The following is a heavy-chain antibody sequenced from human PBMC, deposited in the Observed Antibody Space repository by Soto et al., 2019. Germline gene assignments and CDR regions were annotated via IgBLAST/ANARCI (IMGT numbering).Heavy chain of an antibody. CDR2: INPNLGGT. D-gene: IGHD2-2*01. CDR1: GYTFTGYY. V-gene: IGHV1-2*02. Sequence: ASVKVSCKASGYTFTGYYMHWVLQAPVQGLKWMGWINPNLGGTNYAQKFQGRVTMTRDTSTSTAYMELSRLRSDDTAVYYCASHRGLVVVPAAFGFYGMEVWGQGTTVTLSS. J-gene: IGHJ6*01. CDR3: ASHRGLVVVPAAFGFYGMEV.